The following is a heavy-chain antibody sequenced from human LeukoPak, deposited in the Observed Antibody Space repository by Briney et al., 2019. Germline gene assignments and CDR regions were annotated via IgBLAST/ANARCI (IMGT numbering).Heavy chain of an antibody. D-gene: IGHD6-13*01. CDR2: IWYDGSNK. CDR3: ARDEAAAGPYYYYYGMDV. Sequence: QPGGSLRLSCAASGFTFSSYGMHWVRQAPGKGLEWVAVIWYDGSNKYYADSVKGRFTISRDNSKNTLYLQMNSLRAEDTAVYYCARDEAAAGPYYYYYGMDVWGQGTTDTVSS. V-gene: IGHV3-33*01. J-gene: IGHJ6*02. CDR1: GFTFSSYG.